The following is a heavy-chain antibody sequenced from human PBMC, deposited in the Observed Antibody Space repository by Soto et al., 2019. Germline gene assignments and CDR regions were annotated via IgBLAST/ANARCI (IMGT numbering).Heavy chain of an antibody. V-gene: IGHV1-46*01. CDR1: GYTYTSCY. D-gene: IGHD5-12*01. J-gene: IGHJ6*02. CDR2: INPSGGST. Sequence: GASVKASCKASGYTYTSCYMHWVRQAPGQGLEWMGIINPSGGSTSYAQKFQGRVTMTRDTSTSTAYMELSSLRSEDTAVYYCARDHGGGYGNSYGMDVWGQGTTVTVSS. CDR3: ARDHGGGYGNSYGMDV.